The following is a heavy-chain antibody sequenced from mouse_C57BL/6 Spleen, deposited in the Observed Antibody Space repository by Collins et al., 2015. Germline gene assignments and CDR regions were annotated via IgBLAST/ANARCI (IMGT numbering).Heavy chain of an antibody. CDR3: AKVSRWDEYYFDY. J-gene: IGHJ2*01. V-gene: IGHV1-52*01. Sequence: QVQLQRPGAELVRPGSSVKLSCKASGYTFTSYWMHWVKQRPIQGLEWIGNIDPSDSETHYNQKFKDKATLTVDKSSSTAYMQLSNLTSEDSAVYYCAKVSRWDEYYFDYWGQGTTLTVSS. D-gene: IGHD4-1*01. CDR2: IDPSDSET. CDR1: GYTFTSYW.